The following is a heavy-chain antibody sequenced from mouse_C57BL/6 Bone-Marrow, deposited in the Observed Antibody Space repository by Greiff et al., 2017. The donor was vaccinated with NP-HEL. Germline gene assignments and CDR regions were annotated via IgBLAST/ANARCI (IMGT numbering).Heavy chain of an antibody. Sequence: QVQLKESGAELARPGASVKLSCKASGYTFTSYGISWVKQRTGQGLEWIGEIYPRSGNTYYNEKFKGKATLTADKSSSKAYMELRSLTSEDSAVYFCARAGYSNSYFDYWGQGTTLTVSS. V-gene: IGHV1-81*01. J-gene: IGHJ2*01. CDR1: GYTFTSYG. CDR2: IYPRSGNT. CDR3: ARAGYSNSYFDY. D-gene: IGHD2-5*01.